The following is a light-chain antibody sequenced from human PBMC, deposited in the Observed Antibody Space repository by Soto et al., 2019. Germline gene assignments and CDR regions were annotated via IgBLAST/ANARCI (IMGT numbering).Light chain of an antibody. Sequence: DIQMTQSRSTLPASVGPRFPITCRANQSISTWLAWYQQKPGKAPNLLIYKASRLETGVPSRISGSGSGTEFTLTISSLQPDDFATYYCQQYTSYPWTFGQGTKVDIK. J-gene: IGKJ1*01. CDR3: QQYTSYPWT. V-gene: IGKV1-5*03. CDR1: QSISTW. CDR2: KAS.